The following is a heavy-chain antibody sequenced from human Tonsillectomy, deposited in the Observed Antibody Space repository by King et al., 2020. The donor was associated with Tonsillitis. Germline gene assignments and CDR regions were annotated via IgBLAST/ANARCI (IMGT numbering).Heavy chain of an antibody. CDR3: ARAVCTSVSCYPHFDY. V-gene: IGHV4-38-2*02. J-gene: IGHJ4*02. CDR1: NFSIASAYY. CDR2: VFHRGTT. Sequence: VQLQESGPRLVKPSETLSLTCTVSNFSIASAYYWSWIRQSPGKGLEWMGNVFHRGTTHYNPSLKSRVTISVDTSKNQFSLKLSSVTAADPAMYYCARAVCTSVSCYPHFDYWGQGTLVTVSS. D-gene: IGHD2-2*01.